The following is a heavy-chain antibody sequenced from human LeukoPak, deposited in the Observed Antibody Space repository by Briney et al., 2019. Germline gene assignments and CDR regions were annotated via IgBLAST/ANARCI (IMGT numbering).Heavy chain of an antibody. V-gene: IGHV4-34*10. Sequence: SETLSLTCAVYGGSFSGYFWTWIRQSPGKGLEWIGEINHRATTDYNPSLKSRVSLSVDTSKNQFSLKLTSVTAADTAVYYCARYELDRDYWGQGTPVTVSS. CDR2: INHRATT. J-gene: IGHJ4*02. D-gene: IGHD6-6*01. CDR3: ARYELDRDY. CDR1: GGSFSGYF.